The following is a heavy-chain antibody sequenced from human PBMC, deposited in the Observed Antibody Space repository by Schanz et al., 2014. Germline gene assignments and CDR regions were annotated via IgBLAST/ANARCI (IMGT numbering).Heavy chain of an antibody. CDR3: VKDLQRELLRDDHYYGMDV. CDR1: GFTFSSYA. D-gene: IGHD1-26*01. CDR2: ISGSGAGT. V-gene: IGHV3-23*01. J-gene: IGHJ6*02. Sequence: EVQLLESGGGLVQPGGSLRLSCAASGFTFSSYAMSWVRQAPGKGLEWVSAISGSGAGTYYADSVKGRFTFSRDNSKNTLYLQMNSLRAEDTAVYYCVKDLQRELLRDDHYYGMDVWGQGTTVTVSS.